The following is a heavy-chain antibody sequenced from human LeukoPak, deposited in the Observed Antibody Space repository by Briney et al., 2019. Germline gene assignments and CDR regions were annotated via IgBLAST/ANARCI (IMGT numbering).Heavy chain of an antibody. CDR2: ISGSGGST. J-gene: IGHJ4*02. V-gene: IGHV3-23*01. CDR3: AKDLGTWYYYDSSGYYYGYDY. CDR1: GFTFSSYA. D-gene: IGHD3-22*01. Sequence: LAGGSLRLSCAASGFTFSSYAMSWVRQAPGKGLEWVSAISGSGGSTYYADSVKGRFTISGDNSKNTLYLQMNSLRAEDTAVYYCAKDLGTWYYYDSSGYYYGYDYWGQGTLVTVSS.